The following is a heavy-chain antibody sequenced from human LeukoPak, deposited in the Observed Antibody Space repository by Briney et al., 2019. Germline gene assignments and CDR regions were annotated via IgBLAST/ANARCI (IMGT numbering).Heavy chain of an antibody. J-gene: IGHJ4*02. CDR1: GYTFTSYA. Sequence: ASVKVSCKASGYTFTSYAMHWVRQAPGQRLEWMGWINAGNGNTKYSQKFQGRVTVTRDTSASTAYMELSSLRSEDTAVYYCARMLWFGELSLDYWGQGTLVTVSS. V-gene: IGHV1-3*01. CDR3: ARMLWFGELSLDY. CDR2: INAGNGNT. D-gene: IGHD3-10*01.